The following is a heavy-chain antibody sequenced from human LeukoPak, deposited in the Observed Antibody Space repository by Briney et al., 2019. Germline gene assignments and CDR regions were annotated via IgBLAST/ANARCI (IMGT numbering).Heavy chain of an antibody. CDR3: ASSGSYSCPHY. CDR2: IYYSGST. J-gene: IGHJ4*02. Sequence: SETLSLTCTVSGGSVSSGSYYWSWIRQPPGKGLEWIGYIYYSGSTNYNPSLKSRVTISVDTSKNQFSLKLSSVTAADTAVYYCASSGSYSCPHYWGQGTLVTVSS. CDR1: GGSVSSGSYY. V-gene: IGHV4-61*01. D-gene: IGHD1-26*01.